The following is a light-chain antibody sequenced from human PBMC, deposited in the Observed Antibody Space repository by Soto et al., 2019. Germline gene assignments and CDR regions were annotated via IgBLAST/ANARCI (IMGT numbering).Light chain of an antibody. V-gene: IGKV1-13*02. CDR3: QQFNSYPYT. Sequence: AIQLTQSPSSLSASVGDRVTITCRASQGISSALAWYQQKPGKAPKLLIYDASSLESGVPSRFSGSGSGTDFTLTISSLQPEDVAPYYCQQFNSYPYTFGQGTQLEIK. CDR2: DAS. CDR1: QGISSA. J-gene: IGKJ2*01.